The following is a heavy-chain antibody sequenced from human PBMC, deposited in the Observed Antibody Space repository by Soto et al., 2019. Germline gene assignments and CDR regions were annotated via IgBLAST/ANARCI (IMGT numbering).Heavy chain of an antibody. Sequence: EVLLVQSGGALVQPGGSLRLSCALSGFTLNSHWMTWVRQAPGKGLEWVASVNQDGSEKLYVGSVQGRFSISKDDTENSLYLHMNSLRAEDTAIYYCVESSGWIDDHWGQGTLVTVSS. J-gene: IGHJ4*01. V-gene: IGHV3-7*03. CDR2: VNQDGSEK. CDR1: GFTLNSHW. D-gene: IGHD6-19*01. CDR3: VESSGWIDDH.